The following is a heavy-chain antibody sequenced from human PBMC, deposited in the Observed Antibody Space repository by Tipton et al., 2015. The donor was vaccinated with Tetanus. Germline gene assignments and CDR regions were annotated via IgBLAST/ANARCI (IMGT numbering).Heavy chain of an antibody. D-gene: IGHD3-16*01. CDR2: IYPGDSDA. CDR3: ERPLTSVAFGGFAFDV. Sequence: QSGAEVKKPGQSLKISCKVSGHNSRSYWISWVRQMPGKGPEWMGIIYPGDSDATYSPAFRGQVTISADKSISTAYLQWSSLKASDTAIYYCERPLTSVAFGGFAFDVRGQGTLVTVSS. V-gene: IGHV5-51*01. CDR1: GHNSRSYW. J-gene: IGHJ3*01.